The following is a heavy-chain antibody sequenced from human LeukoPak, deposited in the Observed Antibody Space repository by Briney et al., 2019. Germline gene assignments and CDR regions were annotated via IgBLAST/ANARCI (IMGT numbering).Heavy chain of an antibody. J-gene: IGHJ5*02. CDR2: IYYSGST. CDR3: ARHSTSGWNWFDP. V-gene: IGHV4-59*08. D-gene: IGHD6-19*01. Sequence: SETLFLTCTVSGGSISSYYWSWIRQPPGKGLEWIGYIYYSGSTNYNPSLKSRVTISVDTSKNQFSLKLSSVTAADTAVYYCARHSTSGWNWFDPWGQGILVTVSS. CDR1: GGSISSYY.